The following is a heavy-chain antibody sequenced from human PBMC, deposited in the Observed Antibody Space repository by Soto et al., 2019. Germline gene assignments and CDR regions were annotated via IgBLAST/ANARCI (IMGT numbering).Heavy chain of an antibody. Sequence: KPSETLSLTCTVSGGSISSSSYYWGWIRQPPGKGLEWIGSIYYSGSTYYNPSLKSRVTISVDTSKNQFSLKLSSVTAADTAVYYCARRLIRSIAVAGEIDYWGQGTLVTVSS. D-gene: IGHD6-19*01. CDR1: GGSISSSSYY. J-gene: IGHJ4*02. V-gene: IGHV4-39*01. CDR3: ARRLIRSIAVAGEIDY. CDR2: IYYSGST.